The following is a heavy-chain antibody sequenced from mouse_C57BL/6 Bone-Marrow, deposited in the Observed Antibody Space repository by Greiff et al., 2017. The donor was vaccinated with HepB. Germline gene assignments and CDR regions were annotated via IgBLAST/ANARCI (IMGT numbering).Heavy chain of an antibody. V-gene: IGHV1-64*01. CDR3: ARCYYGSSYDYFDY. CDR2: IHPNSGST. CDR1: GYTFTSYW. Sequence: QVQLQQPGAELVKPGASVKLSCKASGYTFTSYWMHWVKQRPGQGLEWIGMIHPNSGSTNYNEKFKSKATLTVEKSSSTAYMQLSSLTSEDSAVYYCARCYYGSSYDYFDYWGQGTTLTVSS. J-gene: IGHJ2*01. D-gene: IGHD1-1*01.